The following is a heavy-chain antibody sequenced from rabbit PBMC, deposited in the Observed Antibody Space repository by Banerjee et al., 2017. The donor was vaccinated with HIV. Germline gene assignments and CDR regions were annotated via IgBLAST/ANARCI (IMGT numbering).Heavy chain of an antibody. CDR1: GFSFSSSYY. CDR2: INTNSGNA. D-gene: IGHD7-1*01. J-gene: IGHJ4*01. CDR3: ARDAGGDGYSNDL. Sequence: QSLEESGGDLVKPGASLTLTCTASGFSFSSSYYMRWVRQAPGKGLEWIACINTNSGNAVYASWAKGRFTISKTSSTTVTLQMTSLTAADTATYFCARDAGGDGYSNDLWGPGTLVTVS. V-gene: IGHV1S40*01.